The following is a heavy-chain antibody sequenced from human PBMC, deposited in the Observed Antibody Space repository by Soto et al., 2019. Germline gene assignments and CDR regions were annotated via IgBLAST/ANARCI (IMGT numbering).Heavy chain of an antibody. CDR2: ISSNGGST. CDR1: GFTFSSYA. D-gene: IGHD5-12*01. J-gene: IGHJ4*02. V-gene: IGHV3-64*01. CDR3: ARTGATTLGNY. Sequence: EVQLVESGGGLVQPGGSLRLSCAASGFTFSSYAMHWVRQAPGKGLEYVSAISSNGGSTYYANSVKGRFTISRDNSKNTLYLQMGSLRAADMAVYYCARTGATTLGNYWGQGTLVTVSS.